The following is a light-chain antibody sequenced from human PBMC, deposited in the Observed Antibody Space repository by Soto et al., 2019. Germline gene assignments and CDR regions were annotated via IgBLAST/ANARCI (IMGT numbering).Light chain of an antibody. V-gene: IGLV2-23*01. CDR3: CSYAGSSIFYG. J-gene: IGLJ1*01. CDR2: EGS. CDR1: SSDVGSYNL. Sequence: QSALTQPASVSGSPGQSITISCTGTSSDVGSYNLVSWYQQHPGKAPKLMIYEGSKRPSGVSNRFSGSKSGNTASLTISGLQAEDEADYYCCSYAGSSIFYGFGTGTKV.